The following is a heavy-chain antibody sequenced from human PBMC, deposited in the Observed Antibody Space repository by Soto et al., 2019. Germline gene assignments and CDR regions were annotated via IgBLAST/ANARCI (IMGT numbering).Heavy chain of an antibody. CDR3: ARHYSGSYLRY. CDR1: GFSLYTNGVG. Sequence: QITLKESGPTLVKPTQTLTLTCTFSGFSLYTNGVGVGWIRQPPGKALEWLALIYWDDDKRYSPSLRNRLTITKDTSRNQVVLTMTNMDPVDTTTYYCARHYSGSYLRYWGQGTLVTVSS. J-gene: IGHJ4*02. D-gene: IGHD1-26*01. CDR2: IYWDDDK. V-gene: IGHV2-5*02.